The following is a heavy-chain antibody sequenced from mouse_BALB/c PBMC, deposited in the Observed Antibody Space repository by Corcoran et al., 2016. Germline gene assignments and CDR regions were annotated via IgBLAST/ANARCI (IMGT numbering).Heavy chain of an antibody. J-gene: IGHJ4*01. D-gene: IGHD3-1*01. Sequence: IQLVQSGPELKKPGETVKISCKASGYTFTNYGMNWVKQAPGKGLKWMGWINTYTGEPTYADDFKGRFAFSLETSASTAYLQINNLKNEDTATYFCARGLGLQAMDYWGQGTSVTVSS. V-gene: IGHV9-3-1*01. CDR2: INTYTGEP. CDR3: ARGLGLQAMDY. CDR1: GYTFTNYG.